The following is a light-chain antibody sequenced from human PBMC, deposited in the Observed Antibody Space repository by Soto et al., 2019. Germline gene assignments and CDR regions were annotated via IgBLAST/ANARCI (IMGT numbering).Light chain of an antibody. CDR1: QGIRND. Sequence: AIQMTQSPSSLSASVGDRVTITCRASQGIRNDLGWYQQKPGKAPQLLIYAASSLQSGVPSRFSGSGSGTDFTRTISSLQPEDFATYYCLQDYIYPWTFGQGTKVEIK. V-gene: IGKV1-6*01. CDR2: AAS. J-gene: IGKJ1*01. CDR3: LQDYIYPWT.